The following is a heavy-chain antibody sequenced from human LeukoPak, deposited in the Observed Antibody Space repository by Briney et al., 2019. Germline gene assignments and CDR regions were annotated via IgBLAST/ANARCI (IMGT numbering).Heavy chain of an antibody. V-gene: IGHV4-30-4*01. CDR3: ARMARGWFGLSYYFDY. CDR2: IYYSGST. J-gene: IGHJ4*02. D-gene: IGHD3-10*01. Sequence: SETLSLTCTVSGGSISSGDYYWSWIRQPPGKGLEWIGYIYYSGSTYYNPSLKSRVTISVDTSKNQFSLKLSSVTAADTAVYYCARMARGWFGLSYYFDYWGQGTLVTVSS. CDR1: GGSISSGDYY.